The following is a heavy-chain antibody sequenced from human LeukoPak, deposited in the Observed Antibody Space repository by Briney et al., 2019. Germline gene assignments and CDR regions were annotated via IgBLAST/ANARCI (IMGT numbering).Heavy chain of an antibody. CDR1: GFTFRDYY. Sequence: PGGSLRLSCAASGFTFRDYYMGWIRQAPGKGLEWLSYISSSGTGIYYADSVKGRFTISRDNAKNSLYLQVNSLRAEDTAVYYCARAMWDAFDIWGQGTMVTVSS. CDR3: ARAMWDAFDI. CDR2: ISSSGTGI. V-gene: IGHV3-11*01. J-gene: IGHJ3*02. D-gene: IGHD3-10*02.